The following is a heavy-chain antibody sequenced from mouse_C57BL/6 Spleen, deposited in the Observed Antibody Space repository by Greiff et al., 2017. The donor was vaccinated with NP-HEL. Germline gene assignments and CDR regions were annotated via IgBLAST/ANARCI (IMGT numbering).Heavy chain of an antibody. CDR3: ANYGSSYYLDY. D-gene: IGHD1-1*01. CDR1: GYAFSSSW. V-gene: IGHV1-82*01. J-gene: IGHJ2*01. CDR2: IYPGDGDT. Sequence: VQLQQSGPELVKPGASVKISCKASGYAFSSSWMNWVKQRPGKGLEWIGRIYPGDGDTNYNGKFMGKATLTADKSSSTAYMQLSSLTSEDSAVYFCANYGSSYYLDYWGQGTTLTVSS.